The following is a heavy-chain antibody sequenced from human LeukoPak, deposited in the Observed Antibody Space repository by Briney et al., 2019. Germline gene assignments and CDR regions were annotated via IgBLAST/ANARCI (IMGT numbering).Heavy chain of an antibody. CDR1: GGTFSSYA. J-gene: IGHJ3*02. CDR2: IIPIFGTA. Sequence: GASVKVSCKASGGTFSSYAISWVRQAPGQGLEWMGGIIPIFGTANYAQKFQGRVTITADKSTSTAYMELSSLRSEDTAVYYCARGPDYYYYDSGGYAFDIWGQGTMVTVSS. V-gene: IGHV1-69*06. CDR3: ARGPDYYYYDSGGYAFDI. D-gene: IGHD3-22*01.